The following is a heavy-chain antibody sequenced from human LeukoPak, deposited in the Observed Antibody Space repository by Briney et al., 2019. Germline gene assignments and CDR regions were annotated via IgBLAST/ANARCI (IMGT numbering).Heavy chain of an antibody. Sequence: GGSLRLSCAASGFTVSSNYVSWVRQAPGKGLEWVSVIYSGGSTYYADSVKGRLTISRDNSKNTLYLQMNSLRAEDTAVYYCAREHCSGGSCYYTAFDIWGQGTMVTVSS. V-gene: IGHV3-53*01. J-gene: IGHJ3*02. CDR3: AREHCSGGSCYYTAFDI. CDR2: IYSGGST. D-gene: IGHD2-15*01. CDR1: GFTVSSNY.